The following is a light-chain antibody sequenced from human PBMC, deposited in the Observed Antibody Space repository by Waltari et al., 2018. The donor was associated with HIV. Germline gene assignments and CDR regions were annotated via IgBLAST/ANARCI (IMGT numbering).Light chain of an antibody. CDR3: CTFAGSSTPVV. CDR1: SSDAGTYDL. CDR2: EVT. J-gene: IGLJ2*01. V-gene: IGLV2-23*02. Sequence: QSALTQPASVSGSPGQSITIPCTGASSDAGTYDLVSWYQHLPGKAPKLMIYEVTKRPSGVSNRFSGSQSGNTASLTISGLQTDDEADYYCCTFAGSSTPVVFGGGTKLTVL.